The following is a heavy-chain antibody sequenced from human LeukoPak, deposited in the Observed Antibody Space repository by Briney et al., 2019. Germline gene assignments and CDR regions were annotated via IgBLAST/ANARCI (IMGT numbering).Heavy chain of an antibody. CDR3: ARADGYCGGDCSDDAFDI. Sequence: GGSLRLSCAASGFTFSSYSMNWVRQAPGKGLEWVSSISSSSSYIYYADSVKGRFTISRDNAKNSLYPQMNSLRAEDTAVYYCARADGYCGGDCSDDAFDIWGQGATVTVSS. J-gene: IGHJ3*02. CDR2: ISSSSSYI. CDR1: GFTFSSYS. V-gene: IGHV3-21*01. D-gene: IGHD2-21*02.